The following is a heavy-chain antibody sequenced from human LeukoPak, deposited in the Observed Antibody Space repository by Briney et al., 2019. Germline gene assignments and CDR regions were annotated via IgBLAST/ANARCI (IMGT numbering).Heavy chain of an antibody. J-gene: IGHJ6*02. Sequence: ASVKVSCKASGYTFTGYGISWVRQAPGQGLEWMGWISAYNGNTNYAQKLQGRVTMTTDTSTSTAYMELRSLRSDDTAVYYCARDIAVAGTLVLGEIRHGMDVWGQGTTVTVSS. CDR3: ARDIAVAGTLVLGEIRHGMDV. CDR2: ISAYNGNT. D-gene: IGHD6-19*01. CDR1: GYTFTGYG. V-gene: IGHV1-18*01.